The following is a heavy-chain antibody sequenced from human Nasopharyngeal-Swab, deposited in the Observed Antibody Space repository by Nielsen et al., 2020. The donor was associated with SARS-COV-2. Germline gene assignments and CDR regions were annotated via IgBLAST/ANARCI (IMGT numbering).Heavy chain of an antibody. J-gene: IGHJ1*01. CDR2: IYYSGST. V-gene: IGHV4-31*03. CDR3: ARVTSSGYRGYFQH. Sequence: SETLSLTCTVSGGSISSGGYYWSWIRQHPGKGLEWIGYIYYSGSTYYNPSLKSRVTISVDTSKNQFSLKLSSVTAADTAVYYCARVTSSGYRGYFQHWGQGTLVTVSS. D-gene: IGHD3-22*01. CDR1: GGSISSGGYY.